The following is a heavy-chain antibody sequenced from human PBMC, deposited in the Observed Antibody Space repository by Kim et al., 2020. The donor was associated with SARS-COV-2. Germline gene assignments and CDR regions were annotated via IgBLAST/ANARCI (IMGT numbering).Heavy chain of an antibody. CDR3: ARLQAREGVFLEWFTAIRDAFDI. CDR1: GYSFTSYW. J-gene: IGHJ3*02. CDR2: IYPGDSDT. V-gene: IGHV5-51*01. Sequence: GESLKISCKGSGYSFTSYWIGWVRQMPGKGLEWMGIIYPGDSDTRYSPSFQGQVTISADKSISTAYLQWSSLKASDTAMYYCARLQAREGVFLEWFTAIRDAFDIWGQGTMVTVSS. D-gene: IGHD3-3*01.